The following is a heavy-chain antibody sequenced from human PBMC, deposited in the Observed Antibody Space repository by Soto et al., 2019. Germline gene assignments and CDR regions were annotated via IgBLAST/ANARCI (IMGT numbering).Heavy chain of an antibody. V-gene: IGHV4-30-2*01. J-gene: IGHJ4*02. D-gene: IGHD3-10*01. CDR1: GASITYGAYS. Sequence: QLQLHMSGSGLVKPSQTLSLTCTVSGASITYGAYSWSWIRQTPGKGLEWIGYINHLETTFYNPSFESRLTLSIDRTKNQFSLNLKSMSAADRAVYFCARRGGFDSFDYWGQGILVTVSS. CDR3: ARRGGFDSFDY. CDR2: INHLETT.